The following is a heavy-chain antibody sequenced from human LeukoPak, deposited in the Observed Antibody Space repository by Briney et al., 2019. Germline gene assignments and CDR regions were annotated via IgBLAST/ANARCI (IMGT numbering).Heavy chain of an antibody. V-gene: IGHV5-51*01. J-gene: IGHJ4*02. CDR3: AKFHATWYGDT. CDR2: IYPGNSHT. D-gene: IGHD6-13*01. CDR1: GYNFATYW. Sequence: GESLKISRQGSGYNFATYWIVWVRQMPGKGLEWMGIIYPGNSHTRYSPSFQGQVTISAYTSISTAYLHWSSLQSSDTAMYYCAKFHATWYGDTWGQGTLVTVSS.